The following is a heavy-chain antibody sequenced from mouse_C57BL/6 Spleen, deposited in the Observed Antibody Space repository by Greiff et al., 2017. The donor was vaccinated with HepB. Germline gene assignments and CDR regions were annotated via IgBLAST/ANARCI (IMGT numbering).Heavy chain of an antibody. D-gene: IGHD2-4*01. J-gene: IGHJ3*01. V-gene: IGHV14-1*01. CDR2: IDPEDGDT. CDR3: THYDYDAWFAY. Sequence: VQLQQSGAELVRPGASVKLSCTASGFNIKDYYMHWVKQRPEQGLEWIGRIDPEDGDTEYAPKFPGKATMTADTSSNTAYLQLSSLTSEDTAVYYCTHYDYDAWFAYWGQGTLVTVSA. CDR1: GFNIKDYY.